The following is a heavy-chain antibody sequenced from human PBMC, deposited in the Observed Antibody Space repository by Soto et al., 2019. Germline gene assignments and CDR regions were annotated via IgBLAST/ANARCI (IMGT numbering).Heavy chain of an antibody. D-gene: IGHD2-15*01. V-gene: IGHV3-30*03. CDR1: GFTFSNNG. CDR2: ISSDGSKK. J-gene: IGHJ4*02. CDR3: AMDLDGGSYRFDY. Sequence: QVQLVESGGGVVQPGRSLRLSCVASGFTFSNNGIHWVRQAPGKGLEWVAVISSDGSKKYYADSVKGRFTISRDNSKNTLYLQMNSRRAEDTAVYYCAMDLDGGSYRFDYWGQGTLVTVSS.